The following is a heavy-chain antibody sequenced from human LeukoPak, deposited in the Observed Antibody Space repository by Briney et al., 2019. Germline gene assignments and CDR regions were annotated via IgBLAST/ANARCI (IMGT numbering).Heavy chain of an antibody. V-gene: IGHV3-23*01. Sequence: PGGSLRLSCAASGFTFSNYAMSWVRQPPGKGLEWVSSISSSGSSTYYADSVKGRFTISRDNSKNTLFLQMNSLRAEDTAVYYCATQRSGWHYFDYWGQGTLVTVSS. D-gene: IGHD6-19*01. J-gene: IGHJ4*02. CDR1: GFTFSNYA. CDR3: ATQRSGWHYFDY. CDR2: ISSSGSST.